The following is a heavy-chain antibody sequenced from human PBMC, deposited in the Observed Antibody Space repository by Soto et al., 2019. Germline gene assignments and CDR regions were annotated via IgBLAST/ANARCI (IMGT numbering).Heavy chain of an antibody. CDR3: ARGPTDDY. CDR2: IYYSGST. CDR1: GGSVSSGSYY. J-gene: IGHJ4*02. V-gene: IGHV4-61*01. Sequence: QVQLQESGPGLVKPSETLSLTCTVSGGSVSSGSYYWSWIRQPPGKGLEWIGYIYYSGSTNYNPSRKSRVTISVDTSKNQFSLKLSSVTAADTAVYYCARGPTDDYWGQGTLVTVSS.